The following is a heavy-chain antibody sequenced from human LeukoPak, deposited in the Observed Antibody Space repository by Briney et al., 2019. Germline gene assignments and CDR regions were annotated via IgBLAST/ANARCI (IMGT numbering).Heavy chain of an antibody. D-gene: IGHD3-3*01. V-gene: IGHV4-31*03. J-gene: IGHJ4*02. CDR2: IYYSGNT. CDR1: GTSISSGAYS. Sequence: PSETLSLTCTVSGTSISSGAYSWSWVRQHPGKGLEWIAYIYYSGNTYYNPSLKRRVTISVDTSKNQFSLKLSSVTAADTAVYYCARTITIFGALGYFDYWGQGTLVTVS. CDR3: ARTITIFGALGYFDY.